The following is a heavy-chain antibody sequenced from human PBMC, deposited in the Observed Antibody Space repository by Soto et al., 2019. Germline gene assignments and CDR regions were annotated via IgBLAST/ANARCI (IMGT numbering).Heavy chain of an antibody. J-gene: IGHJ6*02. Sequence: QLQLQESGPGLVKPSETLSLTCTVSGGSISSSSYYWGWIRQPPGKGLEWIGSIYYSGSTYYNPSLKSRVTISVDTSKNQFSLKLSSVTAADTAVYYCASGPQGSSWYYYYYGMDVWGQGTTVTVSS. CDR3: ASGPQGSSWYYYYYGMDV. CDR2: IYYSGST. CDR1: GGSISSSSYY. V-gene: IGHV4-39*01. D-gene: IGHD6-13*01.